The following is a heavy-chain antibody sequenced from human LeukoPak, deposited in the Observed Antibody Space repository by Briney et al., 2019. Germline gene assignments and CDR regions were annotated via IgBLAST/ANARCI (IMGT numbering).Heavy chain of an antibody. J-gene: IGHJ3*02. D-gene: IGHD2-21*02. CDR1: GGSISSTIYY. V-gene: IGHV4-39*07. Sequence: PSEILSLTCAVSGGSISSTIYYWGWIRQPPGKGLEWIGSIYHSGSTYYNPSLKSRLTISVDTSKNQFSLDLSSVTAADTAVYYCARDRSVTGAFDIWGQGTMVTVSS. CDR3: ARDRSVTGAFDI. CDR2: IYHSGST.